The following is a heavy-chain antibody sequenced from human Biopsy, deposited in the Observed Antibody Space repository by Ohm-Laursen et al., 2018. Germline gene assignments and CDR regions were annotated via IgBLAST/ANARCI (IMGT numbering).Heavy chain of an antibody. CDR3: TGDSGGLGDY. Sequence: GSLRLSCAASGFSFCRSVMYWVCQAPGTGLVWVSRIHGDERSATYAEPVKGRFTISRDNAKNTLYLQMNSLRAEDTAVYYCTGDSGGLGDYWGQGTLVTVSS. CDR2: IHGDERSA. V-gene: IGHV3-74*03. J-gene: IGHJ4*02. D-gene: IGHD2-8*02. CDR1: GFSFCRSV.